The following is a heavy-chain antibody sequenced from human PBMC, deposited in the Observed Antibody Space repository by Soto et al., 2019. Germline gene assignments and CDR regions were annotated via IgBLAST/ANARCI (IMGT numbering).Heavy chain of an antibody. Sequence: PSETLSLTCAVSGGSISSGGYSWSWIRQPPGKGLQWIGYIFYSGGTAYNPSLKSRVTISVDTSKNQFSLNLSSVTAADTAVYYCARDLRFQGHDYADYLGYGMDVWGQGTTVTVSS. D-gene: IGHD4-17*01. J-gene: IGHJ6*02. CDR1: GGSISSGGYS. CDR2: IFYSGGT. CDR3: ARDLRFQGHDYADYLGYGMDV. V-gene: IGHV4-61*08.